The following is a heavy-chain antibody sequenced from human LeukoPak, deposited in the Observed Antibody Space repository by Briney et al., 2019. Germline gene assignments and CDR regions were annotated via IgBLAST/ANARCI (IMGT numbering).Heavy chain of an antibody. CDR2: IYYSGST. CDR3: ARVAYYYGSGSYLFDY. CDR1: GGSISSYY. Sequence: SETLSLTCTVSGGSISSYYWSWIRQPPGKGLEWIGYIYYSGSTNYNPSLKSRVTKSVDTSKNQFSLKLSSVTAADTAVYYCARVAYYYGSGSYLFDYWGQGTLATASS. J-gene: IGHJ4*02. D-gene: IGHD3-10*01. V-gene: IGHV4-59*01.